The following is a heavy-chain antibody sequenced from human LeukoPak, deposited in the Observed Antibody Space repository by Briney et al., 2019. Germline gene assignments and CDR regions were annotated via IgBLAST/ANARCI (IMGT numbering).Heavy chain of an antibody. CDR2: IYNSGST. J-gene: IGHJ4*02. CDR3: AKHMRSWDTSIDQ. V-gene: IGHV4-59*01. Sequence: PSQTLSLTCNVSGASMSSYYWSWFRQPPGKGLGWVTYIYNSGSTNHNPSLKSRVTASLDMSSNQFTLNLSPPTAADTAVYYCAKHMRSWDTSIDQWGQGARVIVSS. CDR1: GASMSSYY. D-gene: IGHD1-26*01.